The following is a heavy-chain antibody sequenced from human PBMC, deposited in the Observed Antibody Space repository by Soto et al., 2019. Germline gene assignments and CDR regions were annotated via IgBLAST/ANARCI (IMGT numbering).Heavy chain of an antibody. J-gene: IGHJ3*02. CDR3: AIDHYREVEAAIYAFDI. CDR1: GFTFSNYA. CDR2: ISGGGGRT. D-gene: IGHD2-15*01. Sequence: EVQLLESGGGLVQPGGSLRLPCVASGFTFSNYAMSWVRQAPGKGLEWVSAISGGGGRTYYADSVKGRFAISRANSKSTLYLQMSILRAEDTAVYYCAIDHYREVEAAIYAFDIWGHGTMVTFGS. V-gene: IGHV3-23*01.